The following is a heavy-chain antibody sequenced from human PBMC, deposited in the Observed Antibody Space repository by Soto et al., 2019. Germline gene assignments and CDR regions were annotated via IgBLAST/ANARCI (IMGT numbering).Heavy chain of an antibody. V-gene: IGHV3-23*01. Sequence: GGSLRLSCAASGFTFSSYAMSWVRQAPGKGLEWVSAISGSGGSTYYADSAKGRFTISRDNSKNTLYLQMNSLRAEDTAVYYCAKARVGSSSSPYYYGMDVWGQGTTVTVSS. J-gene: IGHJ6*02. D-gene: IGHD6-6*01. CDR1: GFTFSSYA. CDR3: AKARVGSSSSPYYYGMDV. CDR2: ISGSGGST.